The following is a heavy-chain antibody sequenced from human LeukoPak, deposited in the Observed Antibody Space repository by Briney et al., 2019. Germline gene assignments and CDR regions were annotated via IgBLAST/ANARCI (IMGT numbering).Heavy chain of an antibody. CDR3: AKGLWSTSSPPGH. D-gene: IGHD6-6*01. Sequence: PGGSLRLSCAASGFTFSNYGMSWVRQAPGKGLEWVSAFSPSGGTTYYADSVKGRFTISRDNSKNTLYLQMNRLRGDDTAVYYCAKGLWSTSSPPGHWGQGTLVTVSS. CDR1: GFTFSNYG. J-gene: IGHJ4*02. V-gene: IGHV3-23*01. CDR2: FSPSGGTT.